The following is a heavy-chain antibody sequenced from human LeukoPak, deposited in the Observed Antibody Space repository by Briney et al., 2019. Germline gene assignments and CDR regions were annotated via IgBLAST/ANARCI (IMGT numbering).Heavy chain of an antibody. CDR2: TYYRSKWST. CDR3: ARLENWAFDY. D-gene: IGHD7-27*01. Sequence: SQTLSLTCAISGDSVSSNSAAWNWIRQSPSRSLEWLGRTYYRSKWSTDYAESVKSRIIINPDTSKNQFSLQLNSVTPEDTAVYYCARLENWAFDYWGQGALITVSP. CDR1: GDSVSSNSAA. V-gene: IGHV6-1*01. J-gene: IGHJ4*02.